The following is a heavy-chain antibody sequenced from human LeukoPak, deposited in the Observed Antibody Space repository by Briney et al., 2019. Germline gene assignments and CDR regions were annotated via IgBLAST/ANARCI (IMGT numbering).Heavy chain of an antibody. CDR1: GFTFSSYG. J-gene: IGHJ4*02. D-gene: IGHD3-22*01. Sequence: GGSLRLSCAASGFTFSSYGMHWVRQAPGKGLEWVAVISYDGSNKYYADSVKGRFTISRDNSKNTLYLQMNSLRAEDTAVYYCANNYDSSGYANWGQGTLVTVSS. CDR3: ANNYDSSGYAN. CDR2: ISYDGSNK. V-gene: IGHV3-30*18.